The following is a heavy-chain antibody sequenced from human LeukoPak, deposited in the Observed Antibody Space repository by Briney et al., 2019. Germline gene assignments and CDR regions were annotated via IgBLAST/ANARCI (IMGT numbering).Heavy chain of an antibody. D-gene: IGHD6-13*01. CDR1: GFTVSSNY. Sequence: GGSLRLSCAASGFTVSSNYMSWVRQAPGKGLEWVSVIYSGGSTYYADSVKGRFTISRDNSKNTLYLQVNSLRAEDTAVYYCARAKTYSSSWYVGYYFDYWGQGTLVTVS. CDR3: ARAKTYSSSWYVGYYFDY. V-gene: IGHV3-53*01. CDR2: IYSGGST. J-gene: IGHJ4*02.